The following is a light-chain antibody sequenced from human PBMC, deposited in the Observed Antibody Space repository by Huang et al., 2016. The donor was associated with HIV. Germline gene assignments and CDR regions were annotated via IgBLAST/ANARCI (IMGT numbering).Light chain of an antibody. V-gene: IGKV3-15*01. CDR3: QHYKT. CDR2: GEA. Sequence: EIVMTQSPATLSVSPGERVILSCRTSQSVSTNLAWYQQKRGQHPRLLIYGEATRATDTPIRFSGSGSGTEFTHTISSLQPEDFAVYSCQHYKTFGRGTKLEIK. J-gene: IGKJ2*01. CDR1: QSVSTN.